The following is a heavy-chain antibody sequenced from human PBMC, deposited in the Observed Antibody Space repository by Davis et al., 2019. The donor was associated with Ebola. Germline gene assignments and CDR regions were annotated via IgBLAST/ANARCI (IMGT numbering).Heavy chain of an antibody. CDR2: ISGSGGST. Sequence: GESLKVSCAASGFTFSSYAMSWVRQAPGKGLEWVSAISGSGGSTYYADSVKGRFTISRDNSKNTLYLQMNSLRAEDTAVYYCAKGSSGYDFWSGYSDYGMDVWGKGTTVTVSS. J-gene: IGHJ6*04. CDR1: GFTFSSYA. D-gene: IGHD3-3*01. CDR3: AKGSSGYDFWSGYSDYGMDV. V-gene: IGHV3-23*01.